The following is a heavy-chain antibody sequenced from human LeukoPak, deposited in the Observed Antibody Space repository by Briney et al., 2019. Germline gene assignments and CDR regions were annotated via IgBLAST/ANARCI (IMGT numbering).Heavy chain of an antibody. D-gene: IGHD3-22*01. CDR2: IIPIFGTA. V-gene: IGHV1-69*06. CDR1: GGTFSSYA. J-gene: IGHJ4*02. CDR3: ARDLFRGDYYDSSGYSPLSYFDY. Sequence: ASVKVSCKASGGTFSSYAISWVRQAPGQGLEWMGGIIPIFGTANYAQKFQGRVTITADKSTSTAYMELSSLRSEDTAVYYCARDLFRGDYYDSSGYSPLSYFDYWGQGTLVTVSS.